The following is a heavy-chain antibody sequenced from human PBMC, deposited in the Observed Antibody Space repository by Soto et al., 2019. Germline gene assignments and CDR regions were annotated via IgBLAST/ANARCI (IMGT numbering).Heavy chain of an antibody. Sequence: GGSLRLSYAASGFTFSSNPMNWVRQAPGKGLEWVSYISSRSTTIYYADSVKGRFTVSRDNAKNSLYLQMNSLRDEDTAVYYCAKERGPLFDSWGQGTLVTVSS. CDR1: GFTFSSNP. CDR3: AKERGPLFDS. CDR2: ISSRSTTI. J-gene: IGHJ4*02. D-gene: IGHD3-16*01. V-gene: IGHV3-48*02.